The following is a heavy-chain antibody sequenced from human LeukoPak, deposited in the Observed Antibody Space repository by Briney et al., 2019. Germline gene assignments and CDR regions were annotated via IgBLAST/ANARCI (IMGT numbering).Heavy chain of an antibody. Sequence: SVKVSCKASGGTFSSYAISWVRQAPGQGLEWMGGIIPIFGTANYAQKFQGRVTITTDESTSTAYMELSSLRSEDTAVYYCAKARIAAAGTAPLDYWGQGTLVTVSS. V-gene: IGHV1-69*05. J-gene: IGHJ4*02. CDR3: AKARIAAAGTAPLDY. CDR2: IIPIFGTA. CDR1: GGTFSSYA. D-gene: IGHD6-13*01.